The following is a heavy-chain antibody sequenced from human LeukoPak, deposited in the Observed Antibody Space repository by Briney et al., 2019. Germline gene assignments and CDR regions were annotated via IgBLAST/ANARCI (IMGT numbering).Heavy chain of an antibody. CDR3: ASISSSSPFFDY. J-gene: IGHJ4*02. D-gene: IGHD6-6*01. V-gene: IGHV4-30-4*07. Sequence: SETLSLTCAVSGGSISSGGYSWSWIRQPPGKGLEWMGYIYYSGSTYYNPSLKSRVTISVDTSKNQFSLKLSSVTAADTAVYYCASISSSSPFFDYWGQGTLVTVSS. CDR1: GGSISSGGYS. CDR2: IYYSGST.